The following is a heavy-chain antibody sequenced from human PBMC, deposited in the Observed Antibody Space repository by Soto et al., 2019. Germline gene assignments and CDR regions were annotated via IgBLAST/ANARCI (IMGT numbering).Heavy chain of an antibody. CDR3: AKVTCSGGYYYSYGLDV. CDR2: ISYDGSNK. D-gene: IGHD6-19*01. J-gene: IGHJ6*02. CDR1: GFTFSAYG. Sequence: QVQLVESGGGVVQPGRSLRLSCAASGFTFSAYGMHWVRQAPGKGLEWVAVISYDGSNKYYADSLKGRFTISRDTSKNTRYLQMNSLRAEDTAVYFCAKVTCSGGYYYSYGLDVWGQGTTVTVSS. V-gene: IGHV3-30*18.